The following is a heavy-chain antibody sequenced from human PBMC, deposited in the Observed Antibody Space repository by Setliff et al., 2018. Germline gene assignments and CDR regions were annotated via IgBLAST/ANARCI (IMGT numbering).Heavy chain of an antibody. CDR2: ISSSSSYI. CDR1: GFTFSSYS. CDR3: AREWLQEAFDI. J-gene: IGHJ4*02. V-gene: IGHV3-21*01. D-gene: IGHD3-9*01. Sequence: GGSLRLSCEASGFTFSSYSMNWVRQAPGKGLEWVSSISSSSSYIYYADSVKGRFTISRDNAKNSLYLQMNSLRAEDTAVYYCAREWLQEAFDIWGQGTLVTVSS.